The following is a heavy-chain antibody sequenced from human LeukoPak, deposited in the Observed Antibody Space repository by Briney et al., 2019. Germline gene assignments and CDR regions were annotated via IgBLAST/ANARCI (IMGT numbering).Heavy chain of an antibody. CDR3: ARVGYYDSSGHPDY. D-gene: IGHD3-22*01. J-gene: IGHJ4*02. V-gene: IGHV4-34*01. CDR2: INHSGST. CDR1: GGSFSGYY. Sequence: PSETLSLTCAVYGGSFSGYYWGWIRQPPGKGLEWIGEINHSGSTNYNPSLKSRVTISVDTSKNQFSLKLSSVTAADTAVYYCARVGYYDSSGHPDYWGQGTLVTVSS.